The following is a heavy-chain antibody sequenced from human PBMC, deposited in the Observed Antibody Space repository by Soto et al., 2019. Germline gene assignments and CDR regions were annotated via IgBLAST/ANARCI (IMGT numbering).Heavy chain of an antibody. Sequence: GASVKVSCKASGYTFTSYAMHWVRQAPGQGLEWMGWINVYNGNTKYAQKVQGRVTMTMDSSTSTVFMELTSLRSADTAVYYCARGGHIAVVTDSFDSWGQGTLVTVSS. J-gene: IGHJ4*02. CDR1: GYTFTSYA. CDR3: ARGGHIAVVTDSFDS. CDR2: INVYNGNT. V-gene: IGHV1-3*01. D-gene: IGHD2-21*02.